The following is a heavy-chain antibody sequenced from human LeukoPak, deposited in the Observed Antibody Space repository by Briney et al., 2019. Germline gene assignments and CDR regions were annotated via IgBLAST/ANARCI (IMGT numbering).Heavy chain of an antibody. D-gene: IGHD1-26*01. V-gene: IGHV3-48*01. J-gene: IGHJ3*02. CDR3: ARGEWELRNAFDI. CDR2: ISSSSSTI. Sequence: GGSLRLSCAASGFTFSSYSMNWVRQAPGKGLEWVSYISSSSSTIYYADSAKGRFTISRDNAKNSLYLQMNSLRAEDTAVYYCARGEWELRNAFDIWGQGTMVTVSS. CDR1: GFTFSSYS.